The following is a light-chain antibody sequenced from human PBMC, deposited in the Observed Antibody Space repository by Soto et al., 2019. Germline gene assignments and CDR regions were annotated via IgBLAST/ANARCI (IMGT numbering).Light chain of an antibody. CDR3: HQYGGSPQT. J-gene: IGKJ1*01. V-gene: IGKV3-20*01. Sequence: EIVFTQSPGTLSLSPGERATLSCRASQSVSNYLAWYQRKPGQAPRLLIYGASSRATGIPDRFSGSGSGTDFTLTISRLEPEDFAVYYCHQYGGSPQTFGRGTKVDIK. CDR1: QSVSNY. CDR2: GAS.